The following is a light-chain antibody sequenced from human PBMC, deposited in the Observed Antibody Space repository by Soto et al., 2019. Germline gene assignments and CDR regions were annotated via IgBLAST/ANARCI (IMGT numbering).Light chain of an antibody. CDR1: SGSVSTSYY. Sequence: QTVVTQEPSFSVSPGRTVTLTCGLSSGSVSTSYYPSWYQQTPGQAPRTLIYNPNTRSSGVPDRFSGSILGNKAALTITGAQADDESDYYCVLYMGSGTWVFGGGTKVTVL. CDR3: VLYMGSGTWV. V-gene: IGLV8-61*01. J-gene: IGLJ3*02. CDR2: NPN.